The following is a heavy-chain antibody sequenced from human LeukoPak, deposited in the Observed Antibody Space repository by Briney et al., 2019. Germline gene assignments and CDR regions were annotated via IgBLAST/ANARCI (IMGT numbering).Heavy chain of an antibody. V-gene: IGHV3-21*01. J-gene: IGHJ4*02. CDR3: ARYDSSGYCPFDY. CDR2: ISSSSSYI. CDR1: GFTFSSYS. D-gene: IGHD3-22*01. Sequence: GGSLRLSCAASGFTFSSYSMNWVRQAPGKGLEWVSSISSSSSYIYYADSVRGRFTISRDNAKNSLYLQMNSLRAEDTAVYYCARYDSSGYCPFDYWGQGTLVTVSS.